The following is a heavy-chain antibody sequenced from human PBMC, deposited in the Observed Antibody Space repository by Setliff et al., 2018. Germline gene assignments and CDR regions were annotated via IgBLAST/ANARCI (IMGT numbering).Heavy chain of an antibody. Sequence: GGSLRLSCAASGFTFSTYWMSWVRQAPGKGLEWVSSISSSSSYIYYADSVKGRFTISRDNAKNSLYLQMNSLRAEDTAVYYCARDLGCSGGSCYLDYYYGMDVWGLGTLVTVSS. J-gene: IGHJ6*02. V-gene: IGHV3-21*01. CDR1: GFTFSTYW. CDR3: ARDLGCSGGSCYLDYYYGMDV. D-gene: IGHD2-15*01. CDR2: ISSSSSYI.